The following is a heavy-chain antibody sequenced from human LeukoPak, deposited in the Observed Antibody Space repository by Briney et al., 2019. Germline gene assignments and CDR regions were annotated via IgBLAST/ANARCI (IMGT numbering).Heavy chain of an antibody. CDR2: INHNGST. Sequence: SETLSLTCAVYGGSFSGYYWSWIRQPPGKGLEWIGEINHNGSTNYNPSLKGRVTISVDTSKNQFSLKLSSVTAADTAVYYCARVIGWYVFGGDAFDIWGQGTMVTVSS. V-gene: IGHV4-34*01. D-gene: IGHD6-19*01. CDR1: GGSFSGYY. J-gene: IGHJ3*02. CDR3: ARVIGWYVFGGDAFDI.